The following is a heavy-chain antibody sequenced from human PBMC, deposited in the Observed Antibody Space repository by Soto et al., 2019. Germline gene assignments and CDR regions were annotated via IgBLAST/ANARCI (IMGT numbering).Heavy chain of an antibody. CDR2: ISYDGSNK. Sequence: QVQLVKSGGGVIQAGRSLRLSCAASGFTFSSYAMHWVRQAPGKGLEWVAVISYDGSNKYYADSVKGRFTISRDNSKNTLYLQMNSLRAEDTAVYYCEIDLRPDGYNTYAFDYWGQGTLVTVSS. CDR3: EIDLRPDGYNTYAFDY. CDR1: GFTFSSYA. V-gene: IGHV3-30-3*01. D-gene: IGHD5-12*01. J-gene: IGHJ4*02.